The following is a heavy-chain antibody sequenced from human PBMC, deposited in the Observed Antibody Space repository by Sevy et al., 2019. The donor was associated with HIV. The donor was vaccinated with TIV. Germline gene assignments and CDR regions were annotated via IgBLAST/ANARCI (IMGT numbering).Heavy chain of an antibody. CDR3: AKDSYYDSSGYFDA. J-gene: IGHJ4*02. CDR2: ISWNSGRI. V-gene: IGHV3-9*01. D-gene: IGHD3-22*01. CDR1: GFTFEDYA. Sequence: GGSLRLSCAASGFTFEDYALHWVRQVPGKGLEWVSGISWNSGRIGYADSVKGRFTISRDNAKNSLYLQMISLRAEDTAFYYCAKDSYYDSSGYFDAWGQGTLVTVSS.